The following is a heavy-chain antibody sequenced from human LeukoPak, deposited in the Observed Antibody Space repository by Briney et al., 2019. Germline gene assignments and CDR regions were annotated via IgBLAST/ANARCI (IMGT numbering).Heavy chain of an antibody. V-gene: IGHV3-23*01. Sequence: GGSLRLSCAASGFTFRIYAMSWVRQAPGKGLEWVSVISDSGGSRYHADSVKGRFTISRDNSKNTLYLQMNSLRAEDTAVYYCARDKGDYHTSGSLFVFGGQGALVTVSS. CDR2: ISDSGGSR. CDR1: GFTFRIYA. D-gene: IGHD3-22*01. CDR3: ARDKGDYHTSGSLFVF. J-gene: IGHJ4*02.